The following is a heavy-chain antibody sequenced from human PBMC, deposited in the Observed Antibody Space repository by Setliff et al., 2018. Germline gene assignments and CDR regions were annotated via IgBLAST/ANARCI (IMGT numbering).Heavy chain of an antibody. D-gene: IGHD6-19*01. CDR2: IKQDGSEK. V-gene: IGHV3-7*01. CDR3: ARLGTKDSSGWYYYYYGMDV. J-gene: IGHJ6*02. Sequence: HPGGSLRLSCAASGFTFSSYWMSWVRQAPGKGLEWVANIKQDGSEKYYVDSVKGRFTISRDNAKNSLYLQMNSLRAEDTAVYYCARLGTKDSSGWYYYYYGMDVWGQGTTVTVSS. CDR1: GFTFSSYW.